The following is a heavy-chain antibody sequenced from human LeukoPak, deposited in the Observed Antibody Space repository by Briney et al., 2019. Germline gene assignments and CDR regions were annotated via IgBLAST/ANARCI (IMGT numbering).Heavy chain of an antibody. CDR2: ISWNSGSI. V-gene: IGHV3-9*01. CDR1: GFSFNNYA. Sequence: GGSLRLSCVTSGFSFNNYAMHWVRQVPGKGPEWVSGISWNSGSIGYADSVKGRFTISRDNAKNSLYLQMNSLRDEDTAVYYCARDRGGVAVNDAFDIWGQGTMVTVSS. D-gene: IGHD6-19*01. J-gene: IGHJ3*02. CDR3: ARDRGGVAVNDAFDI.